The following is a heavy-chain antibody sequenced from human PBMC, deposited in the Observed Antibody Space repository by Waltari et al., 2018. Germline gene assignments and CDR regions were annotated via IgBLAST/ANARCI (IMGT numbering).Heavy chain of an antibody. V-gene: IGHV3-23*01. J-gene: IGHJ1*01. Sequence: EVQVLESGGGLVQPGGSLRLTCAASGLIFNNYAINWVRQAPGKGLEGVSSSNGDGDKTYYAYSVKGRFTRSRDNSRNTLFVQMNRLRAEDTAVYYCAKAHFYDTTGYIEHWGQGTLVTVSS. CDR3: AKAHFYDTTGYIEH. D-gene: IGHD3-22*01. CDR1: GLIFNNYA. CDR2: SNGDGDKT.